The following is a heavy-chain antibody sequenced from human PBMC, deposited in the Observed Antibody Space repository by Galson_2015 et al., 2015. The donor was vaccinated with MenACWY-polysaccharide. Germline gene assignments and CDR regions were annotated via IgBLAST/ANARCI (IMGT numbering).Heavy chain of an antibody. V-gene: IGHV3-7*01. J-gene: IGHJ4*02. D-gene: IGHD6-6*01. CDR2: INQDGTVK. CDR1: GFTFSNYW. CDR3: ARVGYASSSTDY. Sequence: SLRLSCAASGFTFSNYWMSWVRQAPGKGLEWVAKINQDGTVKYYVDSVKGRFTISRDNAKNSLYVQMNSLRGEDTAVYYCARVGYASSSTDYWGQGTLVTVSS.